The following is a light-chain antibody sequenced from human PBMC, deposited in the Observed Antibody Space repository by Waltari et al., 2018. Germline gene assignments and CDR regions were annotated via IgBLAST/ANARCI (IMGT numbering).Light chain of an antibody. Sequence: QSVLTQPPSVSGAPGQRVTISCTGSSSNIGAGYDVHWYQQLPRTAPKLLIYGNTNRPAGVPDRFSASKSGTSASLAITGLQAEDEADYYCQSYDNSPSGVVFGGGTKLTVL. CDR3: QSYDNSPSGVV. CDR2: GNT. V-gene: IGLV1-40*01. J-gene: IGLJ2*01. CDR1: SSNIGAGYD.